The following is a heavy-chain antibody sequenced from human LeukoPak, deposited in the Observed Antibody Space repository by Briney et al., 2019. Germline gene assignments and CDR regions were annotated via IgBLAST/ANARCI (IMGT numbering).Heavy chain of an antibody. D-gene: IGHD5-12*01. J-gene: IGHJ5*02. CDR3: ARARATIYNWFDP. CDR2: INPSGGST. V-gene: IGHV1-46*01. Sequence: GASAKVSCKASVYTSTSFYMHWVRQAPGQGREWRGIINPSGGSTSYSQKFQGRVTMTRDTSTSTVYMELSSLRSEDTAVYYCARARATIYNWFDPWGQGTLVTVSS. CDR1: VYTSTSFY.